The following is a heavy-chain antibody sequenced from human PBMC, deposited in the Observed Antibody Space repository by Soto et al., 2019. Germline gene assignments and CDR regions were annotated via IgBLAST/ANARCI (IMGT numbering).Heavy chain of an antibody. CDR2: VYHTGDT. CDR1: GGTVASSHW. J-gene: IGHJ5*02. Sequence: WETLSLTCGVSGGTVASSHWWSWVRQSPGRGLEWIGNVYHTGDTNFNPSLQSRVTFSVDKSNNQFSLRLTSVTAADTAVYFCAREIVTAGGNNYFDPWGPGTLVTVSS. D-gene: IGHD2-21*02. CDR3: AREIVTAGGNNYFDP. V-gene: IGHV4-4*02.